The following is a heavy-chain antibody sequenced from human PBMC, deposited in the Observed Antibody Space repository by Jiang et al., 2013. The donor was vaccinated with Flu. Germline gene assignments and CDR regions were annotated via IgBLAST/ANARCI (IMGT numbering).Heavy chain of an antibody. CDR1: GFTFGIYT. V-gene: IGHV3-23*01. CDR3: KKEGTGIVGINGP. J-gene: IGHJ5*02. CDR2: ISGSGGST. Sequence: DLVQPGGSLRLSCATSGFTFGIYTMSWVRQAPGKGLEWVSGISGSGGSTFYADSVKGRFIISRDNSKNTLFLQMNSLRVEDTAVYYCKKEGTGIVGINGPWGQGTLVTVSS. D-gene: IGHD1-26*01.